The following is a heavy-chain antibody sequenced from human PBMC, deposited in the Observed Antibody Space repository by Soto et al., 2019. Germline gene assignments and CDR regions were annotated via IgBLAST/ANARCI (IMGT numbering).Heavy chain of an antibody. CDR3: ARTVGAAYYFDF. Sequence: QVQLQESGPGLVKPSETLSLTCNVSGDSMSKYYWSWVRQPAGKGLEWIGRIWTSGSTNYNPSLKIRVTMSIDTSNMHVSLDLKSVTAADTAVYYCARTVGAAYYFDFWGQGVLVTVSS. D-gene: IGHD3-16*01. CDR1: GDSMSKYY. CDR2: IWTSGST. V-gene: IGHV4-4*07. J-gene: IGHJ4*02.